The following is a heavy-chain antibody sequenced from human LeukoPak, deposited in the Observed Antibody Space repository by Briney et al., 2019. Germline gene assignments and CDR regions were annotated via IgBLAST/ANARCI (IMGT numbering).Heavy chain of an antibody. Sequence: PGGSLRLSCAASGFTVSSNYMSWVRQAPGKGLEWVSVIYSGGSTYYADSVKGRFTISRDNSKNTLYLQMNSLRAEDTAVYYCARGSVHCSGGGCYSSLPSPQDHDAFDIWGQGTMVTVSS. CDR1: GFTVSSNY. CDR3: ARGSVHCSGGGCYSSLPSPQDHDAFDI. J-gene: IGHJ3*02. CDR2: IYSGGST. V-gene: IGHV3-53*01. D-gene: IGHD2-15*01.